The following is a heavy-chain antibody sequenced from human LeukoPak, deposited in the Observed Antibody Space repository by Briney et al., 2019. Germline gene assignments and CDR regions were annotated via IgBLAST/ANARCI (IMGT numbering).Heavy chain of an antibody. V-gene: IGHV3-23*01. J-gene: IGHJ4*02. D-gene: IGHD3-9*01. CDR2: VSDRDTST. Sequence: GGSLRLSCAASGFTFSNYAMSWVRQAPGKGLEWVSAVSDRDTSTYYTDSVRGRFTISRDNSKNTLYLQMNSLSAGDTAIYYCAKWGDYDVLTGYYDSDYWGQGTLVTVSS. CDR1: GFTFSNYA. CDR3: AKWGDYDVLTGYYDSDY.